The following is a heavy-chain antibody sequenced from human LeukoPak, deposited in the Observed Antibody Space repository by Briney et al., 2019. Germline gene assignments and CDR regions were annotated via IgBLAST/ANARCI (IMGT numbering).Heavy chain of an antibody. CDR3: ARTTEGGHIGYFYYYYMDV. D-gene: IGHD3-16*01. CDR1: GSSISSYY. J-gene: IGHJ6*03. CDR2: IYYSGST. Sequence: SETLSLTCTVSGSSISSYYWSWIRQPPGKGLEWIGYIYYSGSTNYNPSLKSRVTISVDTSKNQFSLKLRSVTAADTAVYYCARTTEGGHIGYFYYYYMDVWGKGTTVTISS. V-gene: IGHV4-59*01.